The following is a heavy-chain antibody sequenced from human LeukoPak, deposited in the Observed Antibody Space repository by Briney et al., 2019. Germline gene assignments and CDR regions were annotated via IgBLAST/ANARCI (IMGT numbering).Heavy chain of an antibody. D-gene: IGHD1-26*01. J-gene: IGHJ4*02. CDR2: IRSEANTYAT. CDR3: ARGVTNIVGVRFPFDH. Sequence: GGSLRLSCAASGLTLSGSAMHWVRQASGKGLEWLGHIRSEANTYATTYAVSVKGRFTISRDDSKNTAYLQMNSLRAEDTAVYYCARGVTNIVGVRFPFDHWGQGNLVTASS. V-gene: IGHV3-73*01. CDR1: GLTLSGSA.